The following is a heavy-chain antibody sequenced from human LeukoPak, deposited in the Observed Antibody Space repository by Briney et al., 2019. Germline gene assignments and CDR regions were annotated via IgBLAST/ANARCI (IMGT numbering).Heavy chain of an antibody. CDR2: ISSGSGYI. J-gene: IGHJ5*02. CDR1: GFIFSSYW. CDR3: ARDKGSGSFLNWFDP. V-gene: IGHV3-21*01. D-gene: IGHD3-10*01. Sequence: GGSLRLSCAGSGFIFSSYWMSWVRQAPGKGLEWVSYISSGSGYIYYADSVKGRFTISRDNAKNSLYLQMNSLRAEDTAVYYCARDKGSGSFLNWFDPWGQGTLVTVSS.